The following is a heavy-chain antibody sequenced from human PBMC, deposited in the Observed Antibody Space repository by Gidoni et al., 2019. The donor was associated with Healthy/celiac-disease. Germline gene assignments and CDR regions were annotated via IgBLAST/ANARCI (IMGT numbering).Heavy chain of an antibody. CDR2: INHSGST. D-gene: IGHD5-18*01. Sequence: QVQLQQWGAGMLRPSETLSPACAVYGGSFSGYYWNWSRQPPGKGLEWIGEINHSGSTNYNASLKSRVTISVDTSKNQFSLKLSSVTAADTAVYYCARGRGGYSYGPYFDYWGQGTLVTVSS. CDR3: ARGRGGYSYGPYFDY. V-gene: IGHV4-34*01. J-gene: IGHJ4*02. CDR1: GGSFSGYY.